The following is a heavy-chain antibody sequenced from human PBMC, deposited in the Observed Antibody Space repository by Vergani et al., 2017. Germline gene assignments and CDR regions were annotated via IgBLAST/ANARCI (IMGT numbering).Heavy chain of an antibody. CDR3: ARDLGNGSGAEDLYYYYGMDV. J-gene: IGHJ6*02. Sequence: QVQLQQSGPGLVKPSQTLSLTCAISGDSVSSNSAAWNWIRQSPSRGLEWLGRTYYRSKWYNDYAVSVKSRITINPDTSKNQFSLQLNSVTPEDTAVYYCARDLGNGSGAEDLYYYYGMDVWGQGTTVTVSS. CDR2: TYYRSKWYN. V-gene: IGHV6-1*01. CDR1: GDSVSSNSAA. D-gene: IGHD3-10*01.